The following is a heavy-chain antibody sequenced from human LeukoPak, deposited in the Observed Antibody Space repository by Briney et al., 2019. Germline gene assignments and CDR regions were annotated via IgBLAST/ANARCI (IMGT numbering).Heavy chain of an antibody. CDR3: ANMRSPGHYGYDAFDI. CDR2: ISGSGGST. D-gene: IGHD5-18*01. Sequence: GGSLRLSCAASGFTFSSYAMSWVRQAPGKGLEWVSAISGSGGSTYYADPVKGRFTISRDNSKNTLYLQMNSLRAEDTAVYYCANMRSPGHYGYDAFDIWGQGTMVTVSS. V-gene: IGHV3-23*01. CDR1: GFTFSSYA. J-gene: IGHJ3*02.